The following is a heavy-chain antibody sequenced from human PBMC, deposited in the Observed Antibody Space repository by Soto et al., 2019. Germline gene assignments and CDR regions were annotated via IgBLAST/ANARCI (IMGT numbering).Heavy chain of an antibody. CDR3: ASEQSPPLLWFGESSPERPYYGMDV. Sequence: SLRLSCAASGFTFSSYAMHWVRQAPGKGLEWVAVISYDGSNKYYADSVKGRFTISRDNSKNTLYLQMNSLRAEDTAVYYCASEQSPPLLWFGESSPERPYYGMDVWGQGTTVTVSS. V-gene: IGHV3-30-3*01. J-gene: IGHJ6*02. D-gene: IGHD3-10*01. CDR2: ISYDGSNK. CDR1: GFTFSSYA.